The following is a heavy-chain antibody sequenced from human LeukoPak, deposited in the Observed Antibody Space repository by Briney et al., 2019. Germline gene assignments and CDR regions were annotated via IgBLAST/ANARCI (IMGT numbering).Heavy chain of an antibody. CDR3: ARDGASYYDILTGYPYYYYGMDV. D-gene: IGHD3-9*01. Sequence: SETLSLTCTVSGRSISSGGYYWSWIRQHPGKGLEWIGYIYYSGSTYYNPSLKGRVTISVDTSKNQFSLKLSSVTAADTAVYYCARDGASYYDILTGYPYYYYGMDVWGQGTTVTVSS. CDR2: IYYSGST. V-gene: IGHV4-31*03. J-gene: IGHJ6*02. CDR1: GRSISSGGYY.